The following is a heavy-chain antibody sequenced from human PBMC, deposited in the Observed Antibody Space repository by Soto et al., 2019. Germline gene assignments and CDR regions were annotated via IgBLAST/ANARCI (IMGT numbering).Heavy chain of an antibody. CDR1: GFTFGSYW. Sequence: EVQLVESGGGLVQPGGSLRVSCAASGFTFGSYWMNWVRQAPGKGLVWVSRIDSDGSSTTYADSVKGRFTTSRDNAKKTLYLQMSSLRVEDTAVYYCASGRPYGMDVWGQGTTVTVSS. V-gene: IGHV3-74*01. CDR2: IDSDGSST. CDR3: ASGRPYGMDV. J-gene: IGHJ6*02.